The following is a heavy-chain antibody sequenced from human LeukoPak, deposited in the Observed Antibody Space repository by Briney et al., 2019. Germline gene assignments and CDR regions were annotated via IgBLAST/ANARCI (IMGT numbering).Heavy chain of an antibody. D-gene: IGHD6-13*01. CDR1: GFTFSSYG. J-gene: IGHJ4*02. V-gene: IGHV3-30*18. CDR3: AKDFGIAAAGTRPSG. CDR2: ISYDGSNK. Sequence: GRSLRLSCAASGFTFSSYGMHWVRQAPGKGLEWVAVISYDGSNKYYADSVKGRFTISRDNSKNTLYLQMNSLRDEDTAVYYCAKDFGIAAAGTRPSGWGQGTLVTVSS.